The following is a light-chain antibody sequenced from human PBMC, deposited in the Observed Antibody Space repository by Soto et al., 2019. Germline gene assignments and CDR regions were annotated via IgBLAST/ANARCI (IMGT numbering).Light chain of an antibody. V-gene: IGLV2-14*01. Sequence: QSALTQPASVSGSPGQSITISCTGTSIDVGDGDFVSWYQQRPGKAPKLMIYKVSNRPSGVSNRFSGSKSGNTASLTISGLQAEDEADYYCCSYTRSYTWVFGGGTKLIVL. CDR1: SIDVGDGDF. J-gene: IGLJ3*02. CDR3: CSYTRSYTWV. CDR2: KVS.